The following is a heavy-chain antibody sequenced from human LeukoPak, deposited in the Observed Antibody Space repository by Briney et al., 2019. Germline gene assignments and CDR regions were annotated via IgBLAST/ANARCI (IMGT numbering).Heavy chain of an antibody. J-gene: IGHJ4*02. Sequence: SETLSLTCTGSGGSISSYYWSWIRQPPGKGLEWVGYIYYSGRTNYNPSRKSRVTISVDTSKNQFSLKLSSVTAADTAVYSCARGRERNRVLRYFAWLPDYWGQGTLVTVSS. CDR3: ARGRERNRVLRYFAWLPDY. D-gene: IGHD3-9*01. CDR1: GGSISSYY. V-gene: IGHV4-59*01. CDR2: IYYSGRT.